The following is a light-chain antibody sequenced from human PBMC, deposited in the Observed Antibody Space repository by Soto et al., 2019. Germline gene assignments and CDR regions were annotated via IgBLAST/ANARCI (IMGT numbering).Light chain of an antibody. Sequence: ENVLTQSPGILSLSPGERATLSCRASQSVSSSYLAWYQQKPGQAPRLLIYDASSRATGIPDRFSGSGSGTDFTLTISRLEPEDFAVYFCQQYGSSPRTFGQGTKVDIK. J-gene: IGKJ1*01. V-gene: IGKV3-20*01. CDR2: DAS. CDR3: QQYGSSPRT. CDR1: QSVSSSY.